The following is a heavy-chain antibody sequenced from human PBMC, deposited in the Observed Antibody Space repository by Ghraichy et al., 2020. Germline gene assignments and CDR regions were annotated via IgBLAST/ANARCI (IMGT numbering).Heavy chain of an antibody. J-gene: IGHJ3*02. CDR3: AREGVGVYNDALDI. D-gene: IGHD5-24*01. V-gene: IGHV1-2*02. CDR2: IDPKSGRT. CDR1: GYTFTDYY. Sequence: ASVKVSCKTSGYTFTDYYIHWVRQAPGQGPEWMGWIDPKSGRTMYPQTFQDRVIMTRDTSIGTVYMELNRLRSDDTAVYYCAREGVGVYNDALDIWGQGTSVTVSS.